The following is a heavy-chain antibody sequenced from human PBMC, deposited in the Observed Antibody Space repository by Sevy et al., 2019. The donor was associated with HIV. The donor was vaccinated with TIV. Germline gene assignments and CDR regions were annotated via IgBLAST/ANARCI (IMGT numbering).Heavy chain of an antibody. V-gene: IGHV3-74*01. D-gene: IGHD1-20*01. CDR1: GYTFSNYW. Sequence: GGSLRLSCAASGYTFSNYWMHWIRQAPGKGLAWVSRIDTDGSITNYADSVKGRFTISRDNAKNTLYLQMNSLRGEDTAVYYCARDIGGIAGKWGQRTLVTVSS. CDR2: IDTDGSIT. J-gene: IGHJ4*02. CDR3: ARDIGGIAGK.